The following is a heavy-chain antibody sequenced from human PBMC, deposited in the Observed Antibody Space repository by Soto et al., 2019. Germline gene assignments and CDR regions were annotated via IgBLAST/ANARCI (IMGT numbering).Heavy chain of an antibody. CDR2: MNPNSGNT. Sequence: RASVKVSCKASGYTFTSYDINWVRQATGQGLEWMGWMNPNSGNTGYAQKFQGRVTMTRNTSISTAYMELSSLRSEDTAVYYCARLGYCISTSCSGYYYYGMDVWGQGTTVTVSS. J-gene: IGHJ6*02. CDR1: GYTFTSYD. D-gene: IGHD2-2*01. CDR3: ARLGYCISTSCSGYYYYGMDV. V-gene: IGHV1-8*01.